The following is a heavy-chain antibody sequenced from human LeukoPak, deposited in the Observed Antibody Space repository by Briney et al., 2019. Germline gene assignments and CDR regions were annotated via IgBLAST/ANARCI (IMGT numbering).Heavy chain of an antibody. J-gene: IGHJ5*02. CDR1: GGSISSYY. CDR3: ARDLGYYGSGSYYNGAWWFDP. V-gene: IGHV4-59*01. D-gene: IGHD3-10*01. CDR2: IYYSGST. Sequence: SETLSLTCSVSGGSISSYYWSWIRQPPGKGLERIGYIYYSGSTNYNPSLKSRVTISVDTSKNQFSLKLSSVTAADTAVYYCARDLGYYGSGSYYNGAWWFDPWGQGTLVTVSS.